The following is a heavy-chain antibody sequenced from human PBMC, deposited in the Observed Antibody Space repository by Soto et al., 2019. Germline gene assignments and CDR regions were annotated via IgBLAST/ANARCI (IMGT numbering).Heavy chain of an antibody. CDR1: GYTFTSYA. J-gene: IGHJ4*02. V-gene: IGHV1-3*01. D-gene: IGHD5-18*01. CDR3: ARDPGYSYGYN. Sequence: QVQLVQSGAEVKKPGASVKVSCKASGYTFTSYAMHWVRQAPGQRLECMGWINAGNGNTKYSQKFQGRVTITRDTSASTASMELSSLRSEDTAVYYCARDPGYSYGYNWGQGTLVTVSS. CDR2: INAGNGNT.